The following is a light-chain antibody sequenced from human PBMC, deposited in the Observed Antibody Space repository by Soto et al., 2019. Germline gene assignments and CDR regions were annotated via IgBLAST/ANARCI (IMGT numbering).Light chain of an antibody. CDR1: QSVSSD. V-gene: IGKV3-15*01. CDR3: QQYNNWLIT. J-gene: IGKJ5*01. CDR2: DAS. Sequence: EIVMTQSPATLSVSPGERATLSCRASQSVSSDLAWYHQKPGQAPRLLIYDASTRATGIPARFSGSGSGTEFTLTINSLQSEDFAVYYCQQYNNWLITFGQGTRLEIK.